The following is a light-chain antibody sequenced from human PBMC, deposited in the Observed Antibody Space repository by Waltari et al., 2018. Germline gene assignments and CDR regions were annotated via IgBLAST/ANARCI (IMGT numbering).Light chain of an antibody. CDR2: DVT. CDR3: SSQTLDGLVL. CDR1: GSAVGASDS. V-gene: IGLV2-14*03. J-gene: IGLJ2*01. Sequence: QSALTQPASVSGSPGQSITISCSGVGSAVGASDSVSWHQHHPGKAPQAIIYDVTNRRSGVSDRFSASKSANTASLTISRLQPEDEADYYCSSQTLDGLVLFGGGTRLTVL.